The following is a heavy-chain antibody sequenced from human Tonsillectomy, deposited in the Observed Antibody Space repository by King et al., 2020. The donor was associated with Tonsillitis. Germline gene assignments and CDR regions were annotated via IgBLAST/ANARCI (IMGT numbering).Heavy chain of an antibody. D-gene: IGHD6-13*01. J-gene: IGHJ2*01. V-gene: IGHV4-59*08. CDR2: IYYSGST. CDR1: GGSISSYY. CDR3: ARRRLGPIAAASPDWYFDL. Sequence: LQLQESGPVLVKPSETLSLTCTVSGGSISSYYWSWIRQPPGKGLEWIGYIYYSGSTNYKPSLKSRVTISVDTSKNQFSLKLSSVTAADTAVYYCARRRLGPIAAASPDWYFDLWGRGTLVTVSS.